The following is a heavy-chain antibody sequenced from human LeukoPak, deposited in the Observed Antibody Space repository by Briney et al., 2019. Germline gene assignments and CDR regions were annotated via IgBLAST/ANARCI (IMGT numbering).Heavy chain of an antibody. J-gene: IGHJ4*02. D-gene: IGHD3-22*01. V-gene: IGHV5-51*01. CDR1: GYSFTSYW. CDR2: IYPGDSDT. CDR3: ARHSYDSSGYYKMNFDY. Sequence: GESLKISCKGSGYSFTSYWIGWVRQMPGKGLEWMGIIYPGDSDTRYSPSFQGQVTISADKSISTAYLQWSSLKASDTAMYYCARHSYDSSGYYKMNFDYWGQGTLVTASS.